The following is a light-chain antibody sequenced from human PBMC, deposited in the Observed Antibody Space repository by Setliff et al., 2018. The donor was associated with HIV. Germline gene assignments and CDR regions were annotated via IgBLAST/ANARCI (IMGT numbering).Light chain of an antibody. V-gene: IGKV1-5*03. Sequence: DIQLTQSPSTLSASIGDRVTITCRVSQSIDGWLAWYQQKPGKAPILLIYRASTLKNGVPSRFSGSGSGTEFTLTISGLQHDDFATYYYQNYNSFWGPFGHGTKVDIK. CDR3: QNYNSFWGP. J-gene: IGKJ1*01. CDR2: RAS. CDR1: QSIDGW.